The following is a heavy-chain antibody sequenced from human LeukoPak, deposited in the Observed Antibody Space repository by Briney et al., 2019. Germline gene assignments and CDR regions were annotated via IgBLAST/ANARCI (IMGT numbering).Heavy chain of an antibody. J-gene: IGHJ4*02. Sequence: ASVKVSCKASGYTFTSYYVHWVRQAPGQGLEWMGIINPSGGSTSYAQKFQGRVTMTRDMSTSTVYMELSSLRSEDTAVYYCARDLVGAMFDYWGQGTLVTVSS. V-gene: IGHV1-46*01. CDR2: INPSGGST. D-gene: IGHD1-26*01. CDR1: GYTFTSYY. CDR3: ARDLVGAMFDY.